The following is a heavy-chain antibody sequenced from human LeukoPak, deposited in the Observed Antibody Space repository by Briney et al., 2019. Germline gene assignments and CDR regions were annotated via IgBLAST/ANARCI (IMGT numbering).Heavy chain of an antibody. CDR2: ISGSGGST. Sequence: PGGSLRLSCAASGFTFSSYAMSWVRQAPGKGLEWVPAISGSGGSTYYADSVKGRFTISRDNSKNTLYLQMNSLRAEDTAVYYCAKLAAKNIAAAGKDWGQGTLVTVSS. D-gene: IGHD6-13*01. J-gene: IGHJ4*02. CDR3: AKLAAKNIAAAGKD. CDR1: GFTFSSYA. V-gene: IGHV3-23*01.